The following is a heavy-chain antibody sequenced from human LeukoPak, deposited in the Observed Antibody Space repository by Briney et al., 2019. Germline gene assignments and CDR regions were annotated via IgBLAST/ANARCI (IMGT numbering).Heavy chain of an antibody. Sequence: PGGSLRLSCAASGFTFRDYYMTWIRQTPGKGLEWVSFISSRGDPTFYADSVKGRFTMSRDNALNSLYLPMSSLRADDSAGYYCARKRPNYVDYWGQGTLVTVSS. CDR1: GFTFRDYY. CDR2: ISSRGDPT. CDR3: ARKRPNYVDY. V-gene: IGHV3-11*01. J-gene: IGHJ4*02.